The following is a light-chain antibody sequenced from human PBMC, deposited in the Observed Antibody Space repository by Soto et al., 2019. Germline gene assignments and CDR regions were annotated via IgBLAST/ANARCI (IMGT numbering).Light chain of an antibody. CDR1: QSIVNNY. CDR2: GAS. CDR3: PQYPSSPMT. Sequence: LTQSPGTLSLSPGERATLSCRASQSIVNNYLAWYQQIPGQAPRLLIYGASSRATGVPDRFSGSGSGTDFALTISRLEPEDFAVYFCPQYPSSPMTFGQGTTV. V-gene: IGKV3-20*01. J-gene: IGKJ1*01.